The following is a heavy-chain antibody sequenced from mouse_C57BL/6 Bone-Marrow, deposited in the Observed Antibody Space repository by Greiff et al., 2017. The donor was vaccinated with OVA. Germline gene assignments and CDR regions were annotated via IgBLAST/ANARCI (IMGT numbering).Heavy chain of an antibody. V-gene: IGHV14-3*01. CDR3: PFYYDYDGFAY. Sequence: VQLQQSVAELVRPGASVKLSCTASGFNIKTTYMHWVKQRPEQGLEWIGRIDPANGNTTYAPQFQGKATITADTSSTTAYLQLSSLTSEDTAIYCCPFYYDYDGFAYWGQGTLVTVSA. J-gene: IGHJ3*01. CDR2: IDPANGNT. D-gene: IGHD2-4*01. CDR1: GFNIKTTY.